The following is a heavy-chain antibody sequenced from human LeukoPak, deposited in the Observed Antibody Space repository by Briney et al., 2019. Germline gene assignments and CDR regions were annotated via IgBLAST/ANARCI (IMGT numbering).Heavy chain of an antibody. CDR3: ARQVYRIGTGYYYDSSGY. D-gene: IGHD3-22*01. J-gene: IGHJ4*02. Sequence: PSETLSLTCTVSGGSISSSSYYWGWIRQPPGKGLEWIGSIYYSGSTYYNPSLKRRVTISVDTSRNQFSLKLSSVTAADTAVYYCARQVYRIGTGYYYDSSGYWGQGTLVTVSS. CDR1: GGSISSSSYY. CDR2: IYYSGST. V-gene: IGHV4-39*01.